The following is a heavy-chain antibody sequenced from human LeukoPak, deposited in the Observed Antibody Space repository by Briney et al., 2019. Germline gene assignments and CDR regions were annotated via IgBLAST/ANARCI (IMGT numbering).Heavy chain of an antibody. D-gene: IGHD3-10*01. CDR3: AKSPEYYGSGSHFDY. J-gene: IGHJ4*02. CDR2: ISGSGGST. V-gene: IGHV3-23*01. Sequence: PGGSLRLSCAASGFTFSSYAMSWVRQAPGKGLEWVSVISGSGGSTYYADSVKGRFTISRDNSKNTLYLQMNSLRAEDTAVYYCAKSPEYYGSGSHFDYWGQGTLVTVSS. CDR1: GFTFSSYA.